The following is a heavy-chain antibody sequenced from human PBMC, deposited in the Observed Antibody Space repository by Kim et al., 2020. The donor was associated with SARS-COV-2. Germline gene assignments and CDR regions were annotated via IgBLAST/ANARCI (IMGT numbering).Heavy chain of an antibody. CDR3: ATSMYDSSGYYQYYLDY. D-gene: IGHD3-22*01. J-gene: IGHJ4*02. Sequence: SETLSLTCTVSGGSISSYYWNWIRQPPGKGLEWIGYIYYSGSTNYNPSLKSRVTISVDTSKNQFSLRLSSVTAADTAVYYCATSMYDSSGYYQYYLDYWGQGTLVTVSS. CDR1: GGSISSYY. CDR2: IYYSGST. V-gene: IGHV4-59*01.